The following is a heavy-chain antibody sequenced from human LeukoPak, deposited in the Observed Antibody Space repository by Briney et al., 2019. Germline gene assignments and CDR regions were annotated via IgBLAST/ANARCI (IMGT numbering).Heavy chain of an antibody. Sequence: GRSLRLSCVVSGILFDHYAMHWVRQAPGKGLEWVAGINWDSGAKGHADSVKGRFTISRDNAKNSLYLEMNSLRAEDTALYYCAKDIGYYYDSSGYFDYWGQGTLVTVSS. V-gene: IGHV3-9*01. CDR3: AKDIGYYYDSSGYFDY. D-gene: IGHD3-22*01. CDR2: INWDSGAK. J-gene: IGHJ4*02. CDR1: GILFDHYA.